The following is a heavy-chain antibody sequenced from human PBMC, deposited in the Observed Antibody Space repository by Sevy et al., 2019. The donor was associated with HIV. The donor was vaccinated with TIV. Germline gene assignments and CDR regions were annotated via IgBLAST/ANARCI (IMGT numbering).Heavy chain of an antibody. Sequence: GGSLRLSCAASGFTFSTYAMSWVRQAPGKGLEWVSVISGSGGDTYYAESVKGRFTISRDNSKNTLYLQMNSLSAGDTAVYYCAKDAYYYDGSGYSMSQWYYGMDVWGQGTTFTVSS. CDR2: ISGSGGDT. J-gene: IGHJ6*02. D-gene: IGHD3-22*01. CDR1: GFTFSTYA. CDR3: AKDAYYYDGSGYSMSQWYYGMDV. V-gene: IGHV3-23*01.